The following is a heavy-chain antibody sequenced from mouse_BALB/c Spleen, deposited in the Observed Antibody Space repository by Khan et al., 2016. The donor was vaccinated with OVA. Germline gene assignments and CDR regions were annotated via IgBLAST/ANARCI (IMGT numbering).Heavy chain of an antibody. CDR3: TRIYRSDFDY. D-gene: IGHD1-1*01. V-gene: IGHV1-20*02. Sequence: VQLQQSGPELVKPGASVKISCKASGYSFTGYFMNWVMQSHGKSLEWIGRINPHIGETLYNQKFKDKATLTVDDSSSTAHMELRSLASEDSAVYYCTRIYRSDFDYWGQGTTLTVAS. J-gene: IGHJ2*01. CDR1: GYSFTGYF. CDR2: INPHIGET.